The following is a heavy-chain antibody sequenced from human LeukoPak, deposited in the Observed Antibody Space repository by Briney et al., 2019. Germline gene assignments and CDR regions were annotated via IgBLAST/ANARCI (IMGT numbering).Heavy chain of an antibody. D-gene: IGHD1-14*01. CDR3: ARGRTKSRYYYYYGMDV. CDR2: IYHSGSP. J-gene: IGHJ6*02. CDR1: GGSISSNNW. Sequence: PSETLSLTCAVSGGSISSNNWWGWVRQPPGKGLEWIGEIYHSGSPNYNPSLKSRATISVDTSKNQFSLKLSSVTAADTAVYYCARGRTKSRYYYYYGMDVWGQGTTVTVSS. V-gene: IGHV4-4*02.